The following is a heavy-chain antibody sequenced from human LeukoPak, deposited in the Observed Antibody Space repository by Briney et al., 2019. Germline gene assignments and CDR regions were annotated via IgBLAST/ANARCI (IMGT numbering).Heavy chain of an antibody. CDR1: GFTFSTYT. J-gene: IGHJ4*02. Sequence: GGSLRLSCAASGFTFSTYTMNWVRQAPGKGLEWVSCIASRSTHIYYGDSMKGRFTISRDNAKNSLYLQMDSLRVEDTAIYYCARETDESFGYWGQGTLVTVSS. CDR3: ARETDESFGY. V-gene: IGHV3-21*01. CDR2: IASRSTHI.